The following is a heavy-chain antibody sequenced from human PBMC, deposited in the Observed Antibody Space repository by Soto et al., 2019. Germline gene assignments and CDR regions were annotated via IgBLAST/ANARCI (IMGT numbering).Heavy chain of an antibody. Sequence: SVNVSFKASGGTFSSYASSWVRQAPGQGREWMGGIIPIFGTANYAQKFQGRVTITADESTSTAYMELSSLRSEATAVYYCARDQVVIPVYYYSGMDVWGQGTPVTVSS. V-gene: IGHV1-69*13. J-gene: IGHJ6*02. CDR1: GGTFSSYA. CDR2: IIPIFGTA. D-gene: IGHD3-22*01. CDR3: ARDQVVIPVYYYSGMDV.